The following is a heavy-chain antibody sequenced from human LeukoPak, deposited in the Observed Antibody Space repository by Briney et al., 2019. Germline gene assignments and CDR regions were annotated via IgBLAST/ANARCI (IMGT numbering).Heavy chain of an antibody. D-gene: IGHD3-10*01. Sequence: ASVKVSCKAFGYTFTSNYMHWVRQAPGQGPEWMGVISPSGGSTTYAQKFQGRVTLTRDMSTSTDYLELSSLRSEDTAVFYCARGRLITMVQGVKTPDAFDIWGQGTMVTVSS. CDR3: ARGRLITMVQGVKTPDAFDI. CDR1: GYTFTSNY. J-gene: IGHJ3*02. CDR2: ISPSGGST. V-gene: IGHV1-46*01.